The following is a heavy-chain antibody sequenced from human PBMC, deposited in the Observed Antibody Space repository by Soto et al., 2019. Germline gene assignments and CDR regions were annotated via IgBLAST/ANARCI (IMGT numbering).Heavy chain of an antibody. Sequence: ASVKVSCKASGCSFSDHYIHCVGRSPLQCLDWMGCINPDSGGTNYAQKFQDWVIMASDTSINTVYMELSGLRSDDIAVYYCARNGGGSGSYYSIDVWGPGTLVTVSS. V-gene: IGHV1-2*04. J-gene: IGHJ4*02. CDR2: INPDSGGT. CDR3: ARNGGGSGSYYSIDV. CDR1: GCSFSDHY. D-gene: IGHD1-26*01.